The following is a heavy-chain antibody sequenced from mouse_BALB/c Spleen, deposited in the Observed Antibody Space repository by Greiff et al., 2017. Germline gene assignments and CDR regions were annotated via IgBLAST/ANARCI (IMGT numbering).Heavy chain of an antibody. CDR2: ISSGSSTI. D-gene: IGHD1-1*01. V-gene: IGHV5-17*02. CDR1: GFTFSSFG. J-gene: IGHJ4*01. Sequence: EVKLVESGGGLVQPGGSRKLSCAASGFTFSSFGMHWVRQAPEKGLEWVAYISSGSSTIYYADTVKGRFTISRDNPKNTLFLQMTSLRSEDTAMYYCARSKNHGSSYDYYAMDYWGQGTSVTVSS. CDR3: ARSKNHGSSYDYYAMDY.